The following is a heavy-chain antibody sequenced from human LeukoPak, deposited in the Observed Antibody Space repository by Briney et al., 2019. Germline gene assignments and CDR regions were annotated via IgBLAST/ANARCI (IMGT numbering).Heavy chain of an antibody. Sequence: PGRSLRLSCAASGFSSYGMHWVGQAPGKGLEWVAVIWYDESNKYYADSVKGRFTISRDNSRNTLYLQMNSLRAEDTAVYYCARDGFSSSWYGRALDYWGQGTLVTVSS. V-gene: IGHV3-33*01. CDR3: ARDGFSSSWYGRALDY. CDR2: IWYDESNK. CDR1: GFSSYG. J-gene: IGHJ4*02. D-gene: IGHD6-13*01.